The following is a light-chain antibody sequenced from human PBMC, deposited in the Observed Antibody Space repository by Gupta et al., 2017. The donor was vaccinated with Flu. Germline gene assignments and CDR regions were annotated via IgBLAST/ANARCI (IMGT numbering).Light chain of an antibody. V-gene: IGKV2-28*01. CDR1: QSLLHSNGYNY. J-gene: IGKJ2*03. CDR2: LGS. Sequence: LPVTPGEPASISCRSSQSLLHSNGYNYLDWYLQKPGQSPQLLIYLGSNRASGVPDRFSGGGSGTDFTLKISRVEAEDVWVYYCMQALQTGFGQGTKLEIK. CDR3: MQALQTG.